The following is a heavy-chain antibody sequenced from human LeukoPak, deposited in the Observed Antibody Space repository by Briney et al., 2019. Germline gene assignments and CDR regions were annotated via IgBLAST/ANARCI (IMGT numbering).Heavy chain of an antibody. Sequence: SETLSLTCTVSGGSFNNYYWHWIRQPPGKTLDWIGYIYYTGSTNYNPSLKSRVTISVQTSKNQFSLSLSSVTAADTAVYYCTKGGELMNYWGRGTLVTVSS. CDR2: IYYTGST. CDR3: TKGGELMNY. CDR1: GGSFNNYY. J-gene: IGHJ4*02. V-gene: IGHV4-59*08. D-gene: IGHD1-26*01.